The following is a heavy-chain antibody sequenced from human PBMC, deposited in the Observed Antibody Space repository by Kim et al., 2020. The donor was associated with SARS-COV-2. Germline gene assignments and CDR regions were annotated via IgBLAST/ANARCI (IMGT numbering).Heavy chain of an antibody. V-gene: IGHV4-4*02. J-gene: IGHJ3*02. CDR3: AGTHTIFGVVTPPDI. D-gene: IGHD3-3*01. Sequence: PSLKSRVTISVDKSKNQFSLKLSSVTAADTAVYYCAGTHTIFGVVTPPDIWGQGTMVTVSS.